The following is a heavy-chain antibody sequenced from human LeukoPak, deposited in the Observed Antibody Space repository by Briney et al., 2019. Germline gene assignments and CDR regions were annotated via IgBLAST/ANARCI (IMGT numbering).Heavy chain of an antibody. J-gene: IGHJ6*02. D-gene: IGHD4-17*01. Sequence: KPSETLSLTCTVSGGSISSSSYYWGGIRQPPGKGLEWIGSIYYSGSTYYNPSLKSRVTISVDTSKNQFSLKLSSVTAADTAVYYCAREDYGDYSYYYYYGMDVWGQGTTVTVSS. CDR1: GGSISSSSYY. V-gene: IGHV4-39*02. CDR3: AREDYGDYSYYYYYGMDV. CDR2: IYYSGST.